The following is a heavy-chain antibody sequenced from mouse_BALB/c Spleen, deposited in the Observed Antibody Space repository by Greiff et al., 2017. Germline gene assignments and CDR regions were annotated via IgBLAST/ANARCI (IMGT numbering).Heavy chain of an antibody. J-gene: IGHJ2*01. CDR3: ARGGLLTFDD. D-gene: IGHD2-10*01. Sequence: EVQVVESGGGLVKPGGSLKLSCAASGFTFSDYYMYWVRQTPEKRLEWVATISDGGSYTYYPDSVKGRFTISRDNAKNNLYLQMSSLKSEDTAMYYCARGGLLTFDDWGQGTTLTVSS. CDR2: ISDGGSYT. V-gene: IGHV5-4*02. CDR1: GFTFSDYY.